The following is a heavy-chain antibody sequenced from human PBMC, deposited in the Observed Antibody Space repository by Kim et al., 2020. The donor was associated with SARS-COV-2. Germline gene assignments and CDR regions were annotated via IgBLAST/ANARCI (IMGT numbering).Heavy chain of an antibody. D-gene: IGHD4-4*01. Sequence: SETLSLTCTISGGSITSSNWWTWVRQSPGKGLEWIGEIYHSGSTTYNPSLQSRVTISVDRSKNQFSLRLYSVTAADTDVYYCAKKLDSNDYHFDYWGQGALVTVSS. V-gene: IGHV4-4*02. CDR3: AKKLDSNDYHFDY. CDR1: GGSITSSNW. J-gene: IGHJ4*02. CDR2: IYHSGST.